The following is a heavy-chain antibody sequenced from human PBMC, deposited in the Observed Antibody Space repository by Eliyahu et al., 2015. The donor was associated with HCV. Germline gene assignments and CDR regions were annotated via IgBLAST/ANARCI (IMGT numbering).Heavy chain of an antibody. Sequence: GKGLEWVAMIWYDGINKHYADSVKGRFTISRDNSKNTVDLEMNSLRAEDTAVYYCVRDPPASGYALDVWGQGTTVTVSS. D-gene: IGHD5-18*01. CDR2: IWYDGINK. J-gene: IGHJ6*02. CDR3: VRDPPASGYALDV. V-gene: IGHV3-33*01.